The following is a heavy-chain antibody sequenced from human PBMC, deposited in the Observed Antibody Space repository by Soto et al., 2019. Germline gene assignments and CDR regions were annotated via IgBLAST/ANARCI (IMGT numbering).Heavy chain of an antibody. CDR2: ISSSSSYI. V-gene: IGHV3-21*01. Sequence: GGSLRLSCAASGFTFSSYSMNWVRQAPGKGLERVSSISSSSSYIYYADSVKGRFTFSRDNAKNSLYLQMNGLRAEDTAVYYFASLEDYGSGRYYAFVIWGQGT. CDR3: ASLEDYGSGRYYAFVI. D-gene: IGHD3-10*01. CDR1: GFTFSSYS. J-gene: IGHJ3*02.